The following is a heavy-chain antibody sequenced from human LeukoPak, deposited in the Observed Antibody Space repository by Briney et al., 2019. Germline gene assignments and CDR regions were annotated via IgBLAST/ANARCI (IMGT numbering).Heavy chain of an antibody. Sequence: ASVKVSCKASGYTFTSYGISWVRQAPGQGLEWMGWISAYNGNTNYAQKLQGRVTMTTDTSTSTAYMELRSLRSDDTAVYYCARDPFRGVAAVVYNDYWGQGTLVTVSS. CDR2: ISAYNGNT. J-gene: IGHJ4*02. D-gene: IGHD3-10*01. V-gene: IGHV1-18*01. CDR3: ARDPFRGVAAVVYNDY. CDR1: GYTFTSYG.